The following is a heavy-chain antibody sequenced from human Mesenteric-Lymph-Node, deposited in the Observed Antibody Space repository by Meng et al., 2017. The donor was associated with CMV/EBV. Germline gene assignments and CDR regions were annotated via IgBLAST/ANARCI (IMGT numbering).Heavy chain of an antibody. CDR2: MTNSDSQI. V-gene: IGHV3-21*03. J-gene: IGHJ6*02. D-gene: IGHD3-9*01. Sequence: GESLKISCAASGFTFSSYGMHWVRQAPGKGLEWVASMTNSDSQIYYADSVKGRFTISRDNAKNSVYLQMNSLRAEDTAVYYCARAPTSYDILTGYFPNGLDVWGQGTTVTVSS. CDR1: GFTFSSYG. CDR3: ARAPTSYDILTGYFPNGLDV.